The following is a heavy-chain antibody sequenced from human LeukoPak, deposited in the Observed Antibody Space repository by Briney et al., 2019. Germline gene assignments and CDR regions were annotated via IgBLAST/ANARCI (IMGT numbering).Heavy chain of an antibody. D-gene: IGHD3-10*01. V-gene: IGHV3-66*01. CDR2: IYSGGSA. Sequence: GGSLRLSCAASGLTVSSSHMNWVRQAPGRGLEWVSVIYSGGSAYYADSVKGRFTVSRDISKNTLFLQMNILRVEDTAVYYCARDRANYGSTLDAFDIWGQGTMVTVPS. CDR3: ARDRANYGSTLDAFDI. J-gene: IGHJ3*02. CDR1: GLTVSSSH.